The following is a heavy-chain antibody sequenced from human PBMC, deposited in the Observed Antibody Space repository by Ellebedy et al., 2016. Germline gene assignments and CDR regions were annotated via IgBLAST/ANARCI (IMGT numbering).Heavy chain of an antibody. CDR1: GFTFSSYW. CDR3: VKGASSGSWVTMEY. Sequence: GGSLRLSCAASGFTFSSYWMYWVRQAAGEGLEWVSAITGDTATTYYADSVKGRFTISRDNSRNTLYLQMNSLRVEDTALYYCVKGASSGSWVTMEYWGQGALVTVSS. CDR2: ITGDTATT. J-gene: IGHJ4*02. V-gene: IGHV3-23*01. D-gene: IGHD6-13*01.